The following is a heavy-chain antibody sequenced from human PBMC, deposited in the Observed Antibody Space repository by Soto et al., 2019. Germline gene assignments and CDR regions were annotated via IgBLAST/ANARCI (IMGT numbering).Heavy chain of an antibody. CDR1: GGTFSSYT. CDR2: IIPILGIA. Sequence: SVKVSCKASGGTFSSYTISWVRQAPGQGLEWMGRIIPILGIANYAQKFQGRVTITADKSTSTAYMELSSLRSEDTAVYYCARDGTDDCSSTSCKQGGNYYYYYMDVWGKGTTVTVS. V-gene: IGHV1-69*04. J-gene: IGHJ6*03. D-gene: IGHD2-2*01. CDR3: ARDGTDDCSSTSCKQGGNYYYYYMDV.